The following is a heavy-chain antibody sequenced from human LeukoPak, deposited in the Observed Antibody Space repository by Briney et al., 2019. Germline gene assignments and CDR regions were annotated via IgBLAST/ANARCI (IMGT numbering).Heavy chain of an antibody. V-gene: IGHV4-39*02. Sequence: SETLSLTCTVSGDSISTSNSYWGWIRQPPGKGLEWIGSIYYSGNTYYNASLKSRVTISVDTSKNQFSLKLTSVTAADTAVYYCAREVLAAAGTYDYWGQGNLVTVSS. CDR3: AREVLAAAGTYDY. J-gene: IGHJ4*02. CDR2: IYYSGNT. CDR1: GDSISTSNSY. D-gene: IGHD6-13*01.